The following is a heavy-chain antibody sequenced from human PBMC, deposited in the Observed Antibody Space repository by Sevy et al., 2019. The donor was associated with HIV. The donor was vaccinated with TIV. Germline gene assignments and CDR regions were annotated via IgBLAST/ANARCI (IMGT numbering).Heavy chain of an antibody. CDR3: ARGGYSYAHGFDY. CDR1: GYSFTSYW. D-gene: IGHD5-18*01. V-gene: IGHV5-51*01. Sequence: GESLKISCKGSGYSFTSYWIGWVRQMPGKGLEWMGIIYPGDSDTRYSPSFQGQVSISADKSTSTAYLQWSSLKASDTAMYYCARGGYSYAHGFDYWGQGTLVTVSS. J-gene: IGHJ4*02. CDR2: IYPGDSDT.